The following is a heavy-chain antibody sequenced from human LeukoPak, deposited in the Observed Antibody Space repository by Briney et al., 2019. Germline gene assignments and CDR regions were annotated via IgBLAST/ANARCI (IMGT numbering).Heavy chain of an antibody. CDR3: ARDPQGYYGSGSYPLGPYYYYGMDV. J-gene: IGHJ6*02. Sequence: PGGSLRLSCAASGFTFSSYSMNWVRQAPGKGLEWVSSISSSSSYIYYADSVKGRFTISRDNAKNSLYLQMNSLRAEDTAVYYCARDPQGYYGSGSYPLGPYYYYGMDVWGQGTTVTVSS. D-gene: IGHD3-10*01. CDR1: GFTFSSYS. CDR2: ISSSSSYI. V-gene: IGHV3-21*01.